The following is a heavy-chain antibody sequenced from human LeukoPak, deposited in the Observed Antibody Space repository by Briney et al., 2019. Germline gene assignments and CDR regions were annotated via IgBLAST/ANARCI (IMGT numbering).Heavy chain of an antibody. CDR2: IYSDGTT. J-gene: IGHJ4*02. CDR3: ARGFGDSERGFDY. Sequence: GGSLRLSCAVSGFSVSRNYMSWVRQAPGKGLEWVSLIYSDGTTYYADSVKGRFTISKDNSKNTLYLQMNSLRGEDTAIYYCARGFGDSERGFDYWGQGTPVTVSS. CDR1: GFSVSRNY. V-gene: IGHV3-53*01. D-gene: IGHD4-17*01.